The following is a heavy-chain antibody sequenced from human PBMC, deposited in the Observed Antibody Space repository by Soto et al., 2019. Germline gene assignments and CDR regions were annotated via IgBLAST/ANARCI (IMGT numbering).Heavy chain of an antibody. D-gene: IGHD4-4*01. V-gene: IGHV2-5*02. CDR1: GFSLSSDGVG. J-gene: IGHJ5*02. CDR2: IYWDGDT. CDR3: AHSSLHYKKWFDP. Sequence: QITLKESGPTVVKPTQTLTLSCTFSGFSLSSDGVGVGWIRQPPEKAPEWLPLIYWDGDTRYSPSLKTRLTITKDASKTQVVLTMTNMDPVDTATYYCAHSSLHYKKWFDPWGQGTLVIVSS.